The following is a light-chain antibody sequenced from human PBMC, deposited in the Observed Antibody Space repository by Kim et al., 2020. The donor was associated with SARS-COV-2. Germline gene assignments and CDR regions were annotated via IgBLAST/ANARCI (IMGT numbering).Light chain of an antibody. CDR3: QAWDSSTHVV. J-gene: IGLJ2*01. CDR1: KLGDRY. Sequence: SYELTQPPSVSVSPGQTASISCSGDKLGDRYICWYQQKPGQSPLLVIYEDTKRPSGIPERFSGSISGNTATLTISGTHTIDEADYYCQAWDSSTHVVFGGGTKLTVL. V-gene: IGLV3-1*01. CDR2: EDT.